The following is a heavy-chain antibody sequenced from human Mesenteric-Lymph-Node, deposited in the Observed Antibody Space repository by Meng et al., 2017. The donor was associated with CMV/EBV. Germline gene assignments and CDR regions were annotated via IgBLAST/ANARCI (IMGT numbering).Heavy chain of an antibody. V-gene: IGHV4-34*01. CDR1: GGSFSGYY. J-gene: IGHJ4*02. CDR3: ARGDEYQLLGY. Sequence: GSLRLSCAVYGGSFSGYYWSWIRQHPGKGLEWIGEINHSGSTNYNPSLKSRVTISVDTSKNQFSLKLSSVTAADTAVYYCARGDEYQLLGYWGQGTLVTVSS. D-gene: IGHD2-2*01. CDR2: INHSGST.